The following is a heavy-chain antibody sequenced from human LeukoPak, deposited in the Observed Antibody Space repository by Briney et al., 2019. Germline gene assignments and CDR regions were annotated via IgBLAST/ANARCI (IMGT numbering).Heavy chain of an antibody. CDR2: IHTGNGDT. V-gene: IGHV1-3*04. CDR1: GYSFTTFP. D-gene: IGHD6-25*01. CDR3: ARDAAGLLDY. Sequence: ASVKVSCKASGYSFTTFPIHWVRQAPGQAPEWVGWIHTGNGDTKYSQAFQGRVTTARDTPATTAFMELSSLRSEDTAVYYCARDAAGLLDYWGQGTLVTVSS. J-gene: IGHJ4*02.